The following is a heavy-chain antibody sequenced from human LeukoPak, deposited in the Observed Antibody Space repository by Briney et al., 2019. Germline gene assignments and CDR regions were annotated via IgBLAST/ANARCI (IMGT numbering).Heavy chain of an antibody. CDR3: ARDSTLYYFDY. V-gene: IGHV3-66*02. Sequence: PGGSLRLSCAASGFTVSSNYMSWVRQAPGKGLEWVSVIYSGGSTYYADSVKGRLTISRDNSKNTLYLQMNSLRAEDTAVYYCARDSTLYYFDYWGQGTLVTVSS. CDR1: GFTVSSNY. J-gene: IGHJ4*02. D-gene: IGHD2/OR15-2a*01. CDR2: IYSGGST.